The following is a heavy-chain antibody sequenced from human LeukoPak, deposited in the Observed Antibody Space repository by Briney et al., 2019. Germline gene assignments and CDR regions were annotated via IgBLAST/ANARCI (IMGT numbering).Heavy chain of an antibody. V-gene: IGHV4-59*08. CDR3: ARQRYSVYYIELYYFDY. D-gene: IGHD5/OR15-5a*01. CDR1: GGSISSYS. Sequence: SETLSLTCTVSGGSISSYSWSWIRQPPGKGLEWIGYIHYSGSTNYNPSLKSRVTISIDTSKNQFSLKLSSVTAADTAVYYCARQRYSVYYIELYYFDYWGQGNLVTVSS. CDR2: IHYSGST. J-gene: IGHJ4*02.